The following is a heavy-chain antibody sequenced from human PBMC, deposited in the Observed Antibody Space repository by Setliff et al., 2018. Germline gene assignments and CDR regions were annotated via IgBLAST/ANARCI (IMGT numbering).Heavy chain of an antibody. D-gene: IGHD6-19*01. CDR2: KKQDVSEK. CDR3: ARAFGSGWF. J-gene: IGHJ4*02. V-gene: IGHV3-7*01. Sequence: GGSLRLSCAASGFTFRRYWMSWVRQAPGKGLEWVANKKQDVSEKYNVDSVKGRFTISRHNAKNSLYLQMNSLRAEDTAVYYCARAFGSGWFWGQGTLVTVSS. CDR1: GFTFRRYW.